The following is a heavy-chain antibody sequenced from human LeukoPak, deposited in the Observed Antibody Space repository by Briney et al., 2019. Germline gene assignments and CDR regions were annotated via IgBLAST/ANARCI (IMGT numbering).Heavy chain of an antibody. CDR1: GFTFSSYA. J-gene: IGHJ4*02. V-gene: IGHV3-23*01. CDR3: ANIQAMVRGVTADY. Sequence: GGSLRLSCAASGFTFSSYAMSWVRQAPGKGLEWVSAISGSGGGTYYADSVKGRFTISRDNSKNTLYLQMNSLRAEDTAVYYCANIQAMVRGVTADYWGQGTLVTVSS. CDR2: ISGSGGGT. D-gene: IGHD3-10*01.